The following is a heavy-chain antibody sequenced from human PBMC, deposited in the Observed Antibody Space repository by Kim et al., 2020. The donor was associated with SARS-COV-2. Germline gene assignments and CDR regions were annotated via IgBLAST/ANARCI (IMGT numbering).Heavy chain of an antibody. CDR3: ARDKPTYYYGSGFSEPNWFDP. V-gene: IGHV1-69*04. J-gene: IGHJ5*02. Sequence: SVKVSCKASGGTFSSYAISWVRQAPGQGLEWMGRIIPILGIANYAQKFQGRVTITADKSTSTAYMELSSLRSEDTAVYYCARDKPTYYYGSGFSEPNWFDPWGQGTLVTVSS. D-gene: IGHD3-10*01. CDR2: IIPILGIA. CDR1: GGTFSSYA.